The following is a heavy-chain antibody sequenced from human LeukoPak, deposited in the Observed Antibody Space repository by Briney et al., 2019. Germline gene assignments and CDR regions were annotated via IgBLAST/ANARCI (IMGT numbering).Heavy chain of an antibody. CDR3: VGDGRDGYNIYFHH. J-gene: IGHJ1*01. D-gene: IGHD5-24*01. Sequence: EGSLRLSCSASGFTFSISAMHWVRQAPGKGLQYVSVISGDGVTTSYADFVKGRFTISRDNSKNTVYLQMSSLRAEDTAVYYCVGDGRDGYNIYFHHWGQGTLVTVSS. V-gene: IGHV3-64D*06. CDR1: GFTFSISA. CDR2: ISGDGVTT.